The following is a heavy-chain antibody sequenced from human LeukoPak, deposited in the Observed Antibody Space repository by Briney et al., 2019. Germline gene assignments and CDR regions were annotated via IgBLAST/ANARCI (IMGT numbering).Heavy chain of an antibody. CDR3: ARVGRYCSSSSCYPRVYYMDV. V-gene: IGHV4-34*01. D-gene: IGHD2-2*01. J-gene: IGHJ6*03. CDR1: GGSFSGYY. Sequence: SETLSLTCAVYGGSFSGYYWSWIRQPPGKGLEWIGEINHSGSTNYNPSLKSRVTISVDTSKKQFSLKLRSGTAADTAVYYCARVGRYCSSSSCYPRVYYMDVWGKGTTVTVSS. CDR2: INHSGST.